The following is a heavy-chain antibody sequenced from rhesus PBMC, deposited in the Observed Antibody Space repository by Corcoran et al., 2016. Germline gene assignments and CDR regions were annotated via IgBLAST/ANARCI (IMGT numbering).Heavy chain of an antibody. CDR3: ARHGPPIVVVVAAYFGY. Sequence: QVQLQESGPGLVKPSETLSLTCAVSGGSISSSNWWSWIRQSPGKGLEWIGGIYGSGGSTEYNPSLKSRVTISIETSKNQFSLKPSSVAAADAAVYYCARHGPPIVVVVAAYFGYWGQGVLVTVSS. J-gene: IGHJ4*01. CDR2: IYGSGGST. V-gene: IGHV4-93*02. CDR1: GGSISSSNW. D-gene: IGHD2-27*01.